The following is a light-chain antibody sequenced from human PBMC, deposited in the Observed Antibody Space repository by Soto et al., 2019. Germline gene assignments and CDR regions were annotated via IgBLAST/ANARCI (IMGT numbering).Light chain of an antibody. J-gene: IGKJ4*01. Sequence: IVMTQSPDSLAVSLCERATINCKSSQSVLSYSNNKNYLAWYQQKPGQPPKLLIYWASTRESAVPDRFSGSGSGTDFTLKISRVEAEDVGVYYCMQSLRALSFGGGTKVDIK. CDR3: MQSLRALS. CDR2: WAS. V-gene: IGKV4-1*01. CDR1: QSVLSYSNNKNY.